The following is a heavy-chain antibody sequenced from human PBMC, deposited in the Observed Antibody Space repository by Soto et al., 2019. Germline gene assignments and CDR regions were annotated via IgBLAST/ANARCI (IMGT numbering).Heavy chain of an antibody. CDR2: IYSGHTT. D-gene: IGHD3-3*01. J-gene: IGHJ4*02. Sequence: EVQLVESGGGLIQPGGSLRLSCVASGFIVSSNQMSWVRQAPGKGLEWVSVIYSGHTTYYADSVQGRFTTSRDDSKNTLYLQMNSPRVEDTAVYYCVRGPSDHKLRLVEWPYGDYWGQGALVTVSS. V-gene: IGHV3-53*01. CDR3: VRGPSDHKLRLVEWPYGDY. CDR1: GFIVSSNQ.